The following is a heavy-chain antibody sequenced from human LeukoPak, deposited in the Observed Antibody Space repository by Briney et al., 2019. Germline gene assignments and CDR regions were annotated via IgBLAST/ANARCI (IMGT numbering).Heavy chain of an antibody. CDR2: IYSGCPT. D-gene: IGHD2-15*01. V-gene: IGHV3-66*02. Sequence: PGGSLRLSCTASGLSVSINYMPWVRQAPGKGLEWVSLIYSGCPTYYADSVKDRFTISRDNSKNTVYLQMSSLRVEDTAVYYCARGDLRINHMDVWGKGTTVTVSS. CDR1: GLSVSINY. J-gene: IGHJ6*03. CDR3: ARGDLRINHMDV.